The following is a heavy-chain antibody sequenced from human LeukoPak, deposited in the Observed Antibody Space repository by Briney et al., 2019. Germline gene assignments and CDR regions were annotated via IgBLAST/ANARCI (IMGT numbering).Heavy chain of an antibody. Sequence: GGSLRLSCAASGFTFSSYGMHWVHQAPGKGLEWVAVISYDGSNKYYADSVKGRFTISRDNSKNTLYLQMNSLRAEDTAVYYCAKDQGRDDILTGFDYWGQGTLVTVSS. D-gene: IGHD3-9*01. CDR1: GFTFSSYG. J-gene: IGHJ4*02. V-gene: IGHV3-30*18. CDR3: AKDQGRDDILTGFDY. CDR2: ISYDGSNK.